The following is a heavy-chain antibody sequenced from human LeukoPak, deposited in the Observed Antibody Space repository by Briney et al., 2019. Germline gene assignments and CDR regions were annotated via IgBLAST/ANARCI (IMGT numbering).Heavy chain of an antibody. V-gene: IGHV3-74*01. D-gene: IGHD1-26*01. CDR3: VRDLGGRSGH. CDR1: GFTFSSNW. J-gene: IGHJ4*02. CDR2: TNGDGSTT. Sequence: GGSLRLSCAASGFTFSSNWMHWVRQAPGKGLVWVSRTNGDGSTTNYADSVKGRSTIFRDNAKNTLYLQMNSLRAEDTAVYYCVRDLGGRSGHWGQGTLVTVSS.